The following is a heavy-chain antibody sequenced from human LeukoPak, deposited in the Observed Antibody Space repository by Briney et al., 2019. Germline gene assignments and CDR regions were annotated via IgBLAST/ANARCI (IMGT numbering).Heavy chain of an antibody. CDR3: AKATYGSGYYDSSGYQSDY. CDR2: ISYDGSNK. D-gene: IGHD3-22*01. Sequence: GGSLRLSCAASGFTFSSYGMHWVRQAPGKGLEWVAVISYDGSNKYYADSVKGRFTISRDNSKNTLYLQMNSLRAEDTAVYYCAKATYGSGYYDSSGYQSDYWGQGTLVTVSS. J-gene: IGHJ4*02. V-gene: IGHV3-30*18. CDR1: GFTFSSYG.